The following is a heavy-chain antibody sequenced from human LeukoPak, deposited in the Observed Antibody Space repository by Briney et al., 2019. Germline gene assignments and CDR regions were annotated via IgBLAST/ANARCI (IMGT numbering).Heavy chain of an antibody. D-gene: IGHD5/OR15-5a*01. V-gene: IGHV3-23*01. Sequence: GDSLRLSCVASGFSFSTYAMNWVRQVPGKGLEWVSTIGGSDDSTSYADSVKGRFTISSDFSKKTLYLQMNSLRAEGTAVYFCAKGLVFHDNYFDNWGQGTLVTVSS. CDR1: GFSFSTYA. J-gene: IGHJ4*02. CDR2: IGGSDDST. CDR3: AKGLVFHDNYFDN.